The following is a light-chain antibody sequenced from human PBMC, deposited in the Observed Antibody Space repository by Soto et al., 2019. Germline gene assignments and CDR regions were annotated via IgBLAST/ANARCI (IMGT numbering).Light chain of an antibody. Sequence: QSVLTQPPSASGTPGQRVTISCSGSNSNIGSNTVNWYQQLPGTAPKLLIYYDNLRPSGVPDRISASKSGTSASLAISGLQSEDEADYYCASWDDSLNGHVFGTGTKVTVL. V-gene: IGLV1-44*01. CDR2: YDN. CDR3: ASWDDSLNGHV. J-gene: IGLJ1*01. CDR1: NSNIGSNT.